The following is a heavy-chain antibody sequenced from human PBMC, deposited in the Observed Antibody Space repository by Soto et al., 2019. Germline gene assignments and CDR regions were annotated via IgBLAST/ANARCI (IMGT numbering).Heavy chain of an antibody. V-gene: IGHV4-59*11. J-gene: IGHJ3*02. D-gene: IGHD3-22*01. CDR1: GGSLTSHY. CDR3: ARGYYYDSSGVAFDI. Sequence: PSETLSLTCAVSGGSLTSHYWTWIRQPPGKGLEWIGYVSHSGVTNYKPSLESRVTISVDTSKNQFSLNLRTVTAADTALFYCARGYYYDSSGVAFDIWGQGTLVTVS. CDR2: VSHSGVT.